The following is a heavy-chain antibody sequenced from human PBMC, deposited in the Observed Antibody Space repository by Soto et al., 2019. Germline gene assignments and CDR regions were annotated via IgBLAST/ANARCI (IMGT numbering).Heavy chain of an antibody. Sequence: SETLSLTCAVYGGSFSGYYWSWIRQPPGKGLEWIGEINHSGSTNYNPSLKSRVTISVDTSKNQVSLKLTSVTAADTAVYYCARLASRWQYYYFAFWVRGTPVTVSS. J-gene: IGHJ2*01. CDR2: INHSGST. CDR3: ARLASRWQYYYFAF. D-gene: IGHD6-19*01. V-gene: IGHV4-34*01. CDR1: GGSFSGYY.